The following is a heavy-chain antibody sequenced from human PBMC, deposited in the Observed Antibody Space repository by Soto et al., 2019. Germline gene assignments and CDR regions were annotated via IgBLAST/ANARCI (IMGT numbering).Heavy chain of an antibody. CDR3: ALFPHYGDTYYMYS. CDR1: GFSLSTTGTC. CDR2: IDWDNNK. D-gene: IGHD3-10*01. V-gene: IGHV2-70*12. J-gene: IGHJ4*02. Sequence: SGPTLGNPTQTLTLTCTFSGFSLSTTGTCVTRIRQPPGKALEWLALIDWDNNKYYSTSLKTRLTISEDTSKNQVVLTMTNMDPVDTATYYCALFPHYGDTYYMYSWAQGSLVPVSA.